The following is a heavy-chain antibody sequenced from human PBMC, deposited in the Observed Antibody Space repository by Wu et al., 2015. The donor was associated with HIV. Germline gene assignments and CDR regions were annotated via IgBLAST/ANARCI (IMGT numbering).Heavy chain of an antibody. CDR1: GYTFTSYY. CDR2: INPSGGST. V-gene: IGHV1-46*01. J-gene: IGHJ3*02. Sequence: QVQLVQSGAEVKKPGASVKVSCKASGYTFTSYYMHWVRQAPGQGLEWMGIINPSGGSTSYAQKFQGRVTMTRDTSTSTVYMELSSLRSEDTAVYYCASEQWLVPVDVGDAFDIWGQGTMVTVSS. CDR3: ASEQWLVPVDVGDAFDI. D-gene: IGHD6-19*01.